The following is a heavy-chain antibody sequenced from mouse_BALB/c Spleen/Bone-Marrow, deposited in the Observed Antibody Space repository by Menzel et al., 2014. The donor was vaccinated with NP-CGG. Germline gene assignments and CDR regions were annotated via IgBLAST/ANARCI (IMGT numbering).Heavy chain of an antibody. V-gene: IGHV1-80*01. CDR2: IYPGDGDT. J-gene: IGHJ2*01. Sequence: VQLQQSGAELVRPGSSVKISCKASGYAFSAYWMNWVKQRPGQGPEWIGQIYPGDGDTNYNGKFKGKATLTADKSSSTAYMQLSSLTSEDSAVYFCTRSTATFDYWGQGTTLTVSS. CDR3: TRSTATFDY. CDR1: GYAFSAYW. D-gene: IGHD1-2*01.